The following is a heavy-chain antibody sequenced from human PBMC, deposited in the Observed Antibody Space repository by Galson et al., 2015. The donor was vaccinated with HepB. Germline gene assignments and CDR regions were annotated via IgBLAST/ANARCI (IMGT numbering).Heavy chain of an antibody. D-gene: IGHD2/OR15-2a*01. Sequence: SLRLSCAASGFTFSSYWMHWVRQAPGKGLEYVSAISSNGGSTYYADSVKGRFTISRDNSKNTLYLQMSSLRAEDTAVYYCVKDPRFTDSTHYWGQGTLVTVSS. CDR1: GFTFSSYW. CDR3: VKDPRFTDSTHY. CDR2: ISSNGGST. V-gene: IGHV3-64D*06. J-gene: IGHJ4*02.